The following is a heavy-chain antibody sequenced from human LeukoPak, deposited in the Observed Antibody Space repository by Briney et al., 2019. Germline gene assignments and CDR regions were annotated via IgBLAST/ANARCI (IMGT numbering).Heavy chain of an antibody. CDR1: GYTFTSYG. J-gene: IGHJ6*02. CDR2: ISAYNGNT. D-gene: IGHD3-3*01. Sequence: ASVKVSCKASGYTFTSYGISWVRQAPGQGLEWMGWISAYNGNTNYAQKLQGRVTMTTDTSTSTAYMELRSLRSDDTAVYYCARAYYDFWSGYHPDYYYGMDVWGQGTTVTVSS. V-gene: IGHV1-18*01. CDR3: ARAYYDFWSGYHPDYYYGMDV.